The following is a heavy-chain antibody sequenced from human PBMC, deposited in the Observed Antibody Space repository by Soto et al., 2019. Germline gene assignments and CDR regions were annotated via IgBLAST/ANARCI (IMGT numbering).Heavy chain of an antibody. CDR2: IIPILGIA. J-gene: IGHJ6*03. CDR1: GGTFSSYT. D-gene: IGHD3-22*01. Sequence: SVKVSFKASGGTFSSYTISWVRQAPGQGLEWMGRIIPILGIANYAQKFQGRVTITADKSTSTAYMELSSLRSEDTAVYYCARETKMYYDSSGPNYMAVWGKGTTVTVSS. CDR3: ARETKMYYDSSGPNYMAV. V-gene: IGHV1-69*04.